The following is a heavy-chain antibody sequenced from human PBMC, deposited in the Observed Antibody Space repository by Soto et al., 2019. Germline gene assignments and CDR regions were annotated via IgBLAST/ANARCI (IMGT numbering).Heavy chain of an antibody. V-gene: IGHV1-18*01. CDR3: ARDNTPYYDILTGYSAVDY. D-gene: IGHD3-9*01. CDR1: GYTFNSYG. CDR2: ISTNNGNT. J-gene: IGHJ4*02. Sequence: ASVKVSCKASGYTFNSYGVGWVRQAPGQGLEWMGWISTNNGNTNYAQNLQGRVTMTTDTSTSTAYVELRSLRSDDTAVYYCARDNTPYYDILTGYSAVDYWGQGTLVTVSS.